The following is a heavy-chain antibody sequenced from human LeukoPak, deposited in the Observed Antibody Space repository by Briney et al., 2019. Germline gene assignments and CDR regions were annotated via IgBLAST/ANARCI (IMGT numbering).Heavy chain of an antibody. CDR2: IRVSGSTK. CDR3: ARDRGSGSHAGDY. CDR1: GFTFSSYE. V-gene: IGHV3-48*03. D-gene: IGHD1-26*01. J-gene: IGHJ4*02. Sequence: SLRLSCAASGFTFSSYEMNWVRQAPGKGLEWVSYIRVSGSTKYYADYVKGRFTISRDNAKNSLHLQMNSLRAEDTAVYYCARDRGSGSHAGDYWGQGTLVTVSS.